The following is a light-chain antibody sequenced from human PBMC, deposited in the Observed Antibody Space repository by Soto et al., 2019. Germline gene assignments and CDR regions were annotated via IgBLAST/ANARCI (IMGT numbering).Light chain of an antibody. CDR3: QQYNTYPMFT. CDR1: QGIRND. Sequence: AIQLTQSPSSLSASVGDRVTITCRASQGIRNDLGWYQQKPGKAPKLLIYKASTLKSGVPSRFGGSGSGTDFALTISSLQPDDSATYYCQQYNTYPMFTFGQGTKVDIK. J-gene: IGKJ2*01. CDR2: KAS. V-gene: IGKV1-13*02.